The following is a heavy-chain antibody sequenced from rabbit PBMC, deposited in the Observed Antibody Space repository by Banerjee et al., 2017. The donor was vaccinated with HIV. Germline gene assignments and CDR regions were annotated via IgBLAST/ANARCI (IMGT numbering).Heavy chain of an antibody. CDR3: ARDFGYAGYGYVTRLDL. J-gene: IGHJ6*01. Sequence: QEQLVESGGGLVQPEGSLTLTCKASGFTLSNYWMCWVRQAPGKGLELIACIYTSSGSTWYASWVNGRFTISRSTSLNTVDLKMTSLTAADTATYFCARDFGYAGYGYVTRLDLWGPGTLVTVS. CDR2: IYTSSGST. V-gene: IGHV1S43*01. D-gene: IGHD6-1*01. CDR1: GFTLSNYW.